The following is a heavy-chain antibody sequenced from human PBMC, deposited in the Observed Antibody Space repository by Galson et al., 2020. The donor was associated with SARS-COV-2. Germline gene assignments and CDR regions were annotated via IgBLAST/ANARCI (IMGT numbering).Heavy chain of an antibody. D-gene: IGHD2-2*01. Sequence: GESLKISCATSGFNFASYGMHWVRQAPGKGLEWVAVISYDGSHKYSAESVSGRFTISRDNSNSTLFLQMNGLRAEDSAVYFCAKTKRCSSSSCYHYYYGMDVWGQGTTVTVSS. CDR1: GFNFASYG. J-gene: IGHJ6*02. CDR2: ISYDGSHK. V-gene: IGHV3-33*05. CDR3: AKTKRCSSSSCYHYYYGMDV.